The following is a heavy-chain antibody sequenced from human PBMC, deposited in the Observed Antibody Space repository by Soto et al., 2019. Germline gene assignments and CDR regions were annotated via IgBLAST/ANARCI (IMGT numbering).Heavy chain of an antibody. CDR3: ARQASTSTSGISDY. D-gene: IGHD3-10*01. J-gene: IGHJ4*02. V-gene: IGHV5-51*01. Sequence: PGESLKISCKGSGYIFTSYWIGWVRQMSGKGLEWMGLIYPGDSDTRYSPSFQGQVAISADKSINTAYLQWTSLKASDTAMYYCARQASTSTSGISDYWGQGTLVTVSS. CDR2: IYPGDSDT. CDR1: GYIFTSYW.